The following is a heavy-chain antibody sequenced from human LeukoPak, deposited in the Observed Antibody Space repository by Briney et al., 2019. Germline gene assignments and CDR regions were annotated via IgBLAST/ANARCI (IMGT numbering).Heavy chain of an antibody. CDR3: ARDCSSTSCYYYYGMDV. CDR1: GFTFSSYW. J-gene: IGHJ6*02. Sequence: GGSLRLSCAASGFTFSSYWMSWVRQAPGKGLEWVANIKQDGSEKYYVDSVKGRFTISRDNANNSLYLQMNSLRAEDTAVYYCARDCSSTSCYYYYGMDVWGQGTTVTVSS. CDR2: IKQDGSEK. D-gene: IGHD2-2*01. V-gene: IGHV3-7*01.